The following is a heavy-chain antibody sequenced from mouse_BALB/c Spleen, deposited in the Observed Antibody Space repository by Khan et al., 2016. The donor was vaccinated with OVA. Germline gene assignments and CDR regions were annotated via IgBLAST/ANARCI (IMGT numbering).Heavy chain of an antibody. V-gene: IGHV1S135*01. D-gene: IGHD2-3*01. CDR3: ARSSDGYYPLAD. CDR1: GYAFTTFN. J-gene: IGHJ3*01. CDR2: IDPYNGGT. Sequence: VQLKESGPELVRPGASVKVSCKASGYAFTTFNIYWVKQSHGKSLEWIGYIDPYNGGTNYNQNFKDKATLTVDKSSSAAYMHLDSLTSEVSAVYFCARSSDGYYPLADWGQGTLVTVSA.